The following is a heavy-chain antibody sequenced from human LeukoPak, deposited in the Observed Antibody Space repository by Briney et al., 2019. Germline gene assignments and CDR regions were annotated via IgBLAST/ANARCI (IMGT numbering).Heavy chain of an antibody. CDR2: ISNSSSYT. J-gene: IGHJ4*02. CDR1: GFTFSDYY. Sequence: TGGSLRLSCAASGFTFSDYYMSWIRQAPGKGLEWVSYISNSSSYTNYADSVKGRFTISRDNAKNSLYLQMNSLRAEDTAVYYCARDAHSSSWSFDYWGQGTLVTVSS. V-gene: IGHV3-11*06. CDR3: ARDAHSSSWSFDY. D-gene: IGHD6-13*01.